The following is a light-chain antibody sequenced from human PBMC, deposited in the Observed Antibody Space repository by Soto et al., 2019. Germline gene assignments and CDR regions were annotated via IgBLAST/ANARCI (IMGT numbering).Light chain of an antibody. CDR3: QQYGSSPRT. CDR1: HSISTN. J-gene: IGKJ1*01. CDR2: NAS. Sequence: EVLTKQSPVTLSVSPGERVTHSCRASHSISTNLAWYQQKPGQAPRLLIYNASTRATGIPPKFRGSGSGTEFTLTISRLEPEDFAVYYCQQYGSSPRTFGQGTKVDIK. V-gene: IGKV3D-15*02.